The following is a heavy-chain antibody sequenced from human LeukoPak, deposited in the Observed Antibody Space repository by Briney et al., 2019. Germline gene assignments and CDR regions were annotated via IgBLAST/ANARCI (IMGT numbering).Heavy chain of an antibody. CDR2: IHYRGST. Sequence: PSQTLSLTCTVSGDSISSGDHYWSWIRQPPGKGLEWIGYIHYRGSTYYNPSLKRRVIISEDMSKHPFYLSLNSLTAADSAVYYCARAAAGTTTYSYFAYWGQGTLVTVSS. D-gene: IGHD2/OR15-2a*01. CDR3: ARAAAGTTTYSYFAY. CDR1: GDSISSGDHY. V-gene: IGHV4-30-4*01. J-gene: IGHJ4*02.